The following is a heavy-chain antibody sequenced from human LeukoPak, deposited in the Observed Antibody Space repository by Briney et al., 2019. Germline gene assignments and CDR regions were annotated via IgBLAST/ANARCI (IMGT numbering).Heavy chain of an antibody. CDR3: ARGAQLGYFDY. J-gene: IGHJ4*02. CDR1: GFTFCSYA. V-gene: IGHV3-30-3*01. CDR2: ISYDGSNK. D-gene: IGHD6-13*01. Sequence: GGSLRLSWAASGFTFCSYAMHWVRQAPGKGLEWVAVISYDGSNKYYADSVKGRFTISRDNSKNTLYLQMNSLRAEDTAVYYCARGAQLGYFDYWGQGTLVTVSS.